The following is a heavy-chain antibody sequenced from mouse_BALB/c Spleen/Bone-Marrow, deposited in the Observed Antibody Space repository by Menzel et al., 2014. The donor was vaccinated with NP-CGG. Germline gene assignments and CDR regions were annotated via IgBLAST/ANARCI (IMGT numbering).Heavy chain of an antibody. CDR2: ISDGGSYT. J-gene: IGHJ4*01. D-gene: IGHD2-14*01. Sequence: EVKVVDSGGGLVKPGGSLKLSCAASGFTFSDYYMYWVRQTPEKRLEWVATISDGGSYTDYPGSVKGRFTVSRDNAKNNLCLQMSSLKSEDTAMYYGARTYRPFAVDYWGQGTSVTVSS. V-gene: IGHV5-4*02. CDR3: ARTYRPFAVDY. CDR1: GFTFSDYY.